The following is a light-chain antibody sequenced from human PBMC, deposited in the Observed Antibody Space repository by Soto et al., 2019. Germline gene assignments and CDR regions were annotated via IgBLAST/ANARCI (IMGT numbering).Light chain of an antibody. CDR1: SSDVGSYNL. CDR2: EVS. Sequence: QSVLTQPASVSGSPGQSLTISCTGTSSDVGSYNLVSWYQQHPGKAPKLMIYEVSKRPSGVSNRFSGSKSGNTASLTISGLQAEDEADYYCCSYAGSSTLGVFGTGTKVTVL. J-gene: IGLJ1*01. CDR3: CSYAGSSTLGV. V-gene: IGLV2-23*02.